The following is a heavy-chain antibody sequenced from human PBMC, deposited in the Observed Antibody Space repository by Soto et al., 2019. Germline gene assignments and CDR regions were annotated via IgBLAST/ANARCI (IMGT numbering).Heavy chain of an antibody. CDR2: IYHSGST. CDR1: GGSISSGGYY. CDR3: ARVRGYGDHRDWYFDL. J-gene: IGHJ2*01. D-gene: IGHD4-17*01. V-gene: IGHV4-31*03. Sequence: QVQLQESGPGLVKPSQTLSLTCTVSGGSISSGGYYWSWIRQHPGKGLEWIGYIYHSGSTYHNPSLKGRVIISVDTSKNEFSLKLSSVTAADTAVYYCARVRGYGDHRDWYFDLWGRGTLVTVSS.